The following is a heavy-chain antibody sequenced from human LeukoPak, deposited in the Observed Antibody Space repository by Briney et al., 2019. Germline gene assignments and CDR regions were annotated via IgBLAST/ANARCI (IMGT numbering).Heavy chain of an antibody. CDR3: SRQLSGTGATDY. CDR2: IFGSGGST. D-gene: IGHD1-1*01. J-gene: IGHJ4*02. CDR1: GFTFSSYA. V-gene: IGHV3-23*01. Sequence: GGSLRLSCAASGFTFSSYAMYWVRQAPGKGLEWVSGIFGSGGSTHYADSVKGRFTISRDNSKNTAYLQMNSLTTEDTALYYCSRQLSGTGATDYWGQGTLVTVSS.